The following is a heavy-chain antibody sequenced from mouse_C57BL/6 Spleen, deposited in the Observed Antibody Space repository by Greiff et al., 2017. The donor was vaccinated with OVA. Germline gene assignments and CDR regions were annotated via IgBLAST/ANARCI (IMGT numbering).Heavy chain of an antibody. CDR1: GYAFSSYW. CDR3: ARENGGLPWFAY. D-gene: IGHD2-4*01. CDR2: IYPGDGDT. Sequence: QLKESGAELVKPGASVKISCKASGYAFSSYWMNWVKQRPGKGLEWIGQIYPGDGDTNYNGKFKGKATLTADKSSSTAYMQLSSLTSEDSAVYFCARENGGLPWFAYWGQGTLVTVSA. J-gene: IGHJ3*01. V-gene: IGHV1-80*01.